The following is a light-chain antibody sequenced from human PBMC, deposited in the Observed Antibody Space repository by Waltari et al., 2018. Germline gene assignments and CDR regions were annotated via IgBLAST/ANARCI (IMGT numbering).Light chain of an antibody. CDR3: QSYDSSLGRSV. CDR2: AKR. Sequence: QSVLTQPPSVSGAPGQTVTISCSGSTSNIGAGYDVHWYQHVPGRAPRLLIYAKRDRPSGVPDRFSGYTSGTSASLAVTGLQAEDEADYYCQSYDSSLGRSVFGGGTKLTVL. J-gene: IGLJ2*01. CDR1: TSNIGAGYD. V-gene: IGLV1-40*01.